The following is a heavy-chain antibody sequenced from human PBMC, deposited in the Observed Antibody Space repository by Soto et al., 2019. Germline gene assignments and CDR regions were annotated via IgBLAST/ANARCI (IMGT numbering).Heavy chain of an antibody. V-gene: IGHV3-48*03. Sequence: GGSLRLSCAASGFTFSSYEMNWVREAPGKGLEWVSFISSSSGAIYYADSVKGRFTISRDNAKNSLYLQMNSLRAEDTAIYYCASDIAARRLESWGQGTLVTVSS. CDR1: GFTFSSYE. CDR3: ASDIAARRLES. CDR2: ISSSSGAI. J-gene: IGHJ4*02. D-gene: IGHD6-6*01.